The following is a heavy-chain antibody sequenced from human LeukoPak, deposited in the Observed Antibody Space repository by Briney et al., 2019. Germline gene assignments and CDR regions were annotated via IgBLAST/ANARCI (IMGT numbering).Heavy chain of an antibody. CDR1: GFTFSSYS. D-gene: IGHD7-27*01. CDR2: ISSSSSTI. Sequence: PGGSLRLSCAASGFTFSSYSMNWVRQAPGKGLEWVSYISSSSSTIYYADSVKGRFTISRDNVKNSLYLQMNSLRAEDTAVYYCARSNWGPDYWGQGTLVTVSS. J-gene: IGHJ4*02. V-gene: IGHV3-48*04. CDR3: ARSNWGPDY.